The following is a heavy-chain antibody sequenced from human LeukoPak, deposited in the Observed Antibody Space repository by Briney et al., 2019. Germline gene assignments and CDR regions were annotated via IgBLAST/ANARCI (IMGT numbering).Heavy chain of an antibody. J-gene: IGHJ4*02. V-gene: IGHV3-11*04. Sequence: GGSLRLSCAASGFTFSDYYMSWIRQAPGKGLGWVSYISSSGSTIYYADSVKGRFTISRDNAKNSLYLQMNTLRPEDTAVYYCARERQNKDFWSGGDYWGQGTLVTVSS. CDR3: ARERQNKDFWSGGDY. CDR2: ISSSGSTI. D-gene: IGHD3-3*01. CDR1: GFTFSDYY.